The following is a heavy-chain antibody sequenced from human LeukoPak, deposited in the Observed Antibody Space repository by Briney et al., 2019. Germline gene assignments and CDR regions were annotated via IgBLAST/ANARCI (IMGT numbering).Heavy chain of an antibody. D-gene: IGHD2-2*01. V-gene: IGHV4-4*09. CDR2: IYSNGST. J-gene: IGHJ6*03. CDR3: ARRYCNSISCYHMDV. Sequence: SETLSLTCTVSGGSISSFYWSWIRQSPGKGLEWIGFIYSNGSTNYNPSLKSRATISVDTSKNQFSLKLSSMTAADTAVYYCARRYCNSISCYHMDVWGKGTTVTVSS. CDR1: GGSISSFY.